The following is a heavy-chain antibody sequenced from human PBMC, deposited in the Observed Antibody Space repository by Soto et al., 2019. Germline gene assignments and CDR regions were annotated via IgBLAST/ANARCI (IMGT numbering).Heavy chain of an antibody. D-gene: IGHD2-15*01. CDR3: AGDASRGNVVS. Sequence: QVQLVQSGAEVKKPGSSVKVSCKASGGTFSSYAISWVRQAPGQGLEWMGGIIPIFGTANYAQKFQGRVTITADKSTGRAYMELSSLRSDDTAVDFWAGDASRGNVVSWGQGTLVTVSS. V-gene: IGHV1-69*06. J-gene: IGHJ4*02. CDR2: IIPIFGTA. CDR1: GGTFSSYA.